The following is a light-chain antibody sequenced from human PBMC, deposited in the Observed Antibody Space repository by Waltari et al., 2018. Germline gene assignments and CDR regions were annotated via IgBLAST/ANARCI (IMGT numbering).Light chain of an antibody. V-gene: IGKV4-1*01. CDR2: WAS. CDR3: QQYYSTCQ. J-gene: IGKJ1*01. Sequence: DIVMTQSPDSLAVSLGERATINFNSSQSVLHSSNNKNYLAWYQQKPGQPPKLLIYWASTRESGVPDRFSGSGSGTDFTLTISSLQAEDVAVYYCQQYYSTCQFGQGTKVEIK. CDR1: QSVLHSSNNKNY.